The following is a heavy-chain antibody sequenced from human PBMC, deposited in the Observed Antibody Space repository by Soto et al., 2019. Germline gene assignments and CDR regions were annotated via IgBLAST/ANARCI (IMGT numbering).Heavy chain of an antibody. J-gene: IGHJ4*02. V-gene: IGHV4-30-2*01. CDR1: GGSISSGGYS. Sequence: ASETLSLTCAVSGGSISSGGYSWSWIRQPPGKGLEWIGYIYHSGSTYYNPSLKSRVTISVDRSKNQFSLKLSSVTAADTAVYYCARTDSGYWGQGTLVTVSS. CDR3: ARTDSGY. CDR2: IYHSGST.